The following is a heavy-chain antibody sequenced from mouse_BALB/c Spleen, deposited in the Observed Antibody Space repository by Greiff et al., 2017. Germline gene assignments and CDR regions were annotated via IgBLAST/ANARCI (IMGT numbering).Heavy chain of an antibody. CDR2: ISSGGSYT. J-gene: IGHJ2*01. V-gene: IGHV5-6-4*01. Sequence: EVKLMESGGGLVKPGGSLKLSCAASGFTFSSYTMSWVRQTPEKRLEWVATISSGGSYTYYPDSVKGRFTISRDNAKNTLYLQMSSLKSEDTAMYYCTRIEDGSLDYWGQGTTLTVSS. CDR3: TRIEDGSLDY. CDR1: GFTFSSYT. D-gene: IGHD1-1*01.